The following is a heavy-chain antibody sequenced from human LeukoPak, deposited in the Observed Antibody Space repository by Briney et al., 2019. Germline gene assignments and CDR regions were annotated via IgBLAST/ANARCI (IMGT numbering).Heavy chain of an antibody. D-gene: IGHD6-19*01. CDR1: GYTFNKRG. CDR2: ISAYNGDT. J-gene: IGHJ4*02. CDR3: ARDPSNTSGWSPYFDY. V-gene: IGHV1-18*04. Sequence: ASVKVSCKASGYTFNKRGITWVRQAPGQGLEWMGWISAYNGDTKYGQKFQGRVTLLTDTSASTAYMELRSLRSDDTAVYYCARDPSNTSGWSPYFDYWGQGALVTVSS.